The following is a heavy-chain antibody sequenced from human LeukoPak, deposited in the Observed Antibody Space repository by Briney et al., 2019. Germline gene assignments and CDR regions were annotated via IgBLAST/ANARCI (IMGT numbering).Heavy chain of an antibody. D-gene: IGHD3-10*01. Sequence: SETLSLTCTVSGGSISSYYWSWIRQPPGKGLEWIGYIYYSGSTNYNPSLKSRVTISVDTSKNQFSLKLSSVTAADTAVYYCARSPRRSGPHDYWGQGTLVTVSS. CDR3: ARSPRRSGPHDY. CDR1: GGSISSYY. J-gene: IGHJ4*02. V-gene: IGHV4-59*01. CDR2: IYYSGST.